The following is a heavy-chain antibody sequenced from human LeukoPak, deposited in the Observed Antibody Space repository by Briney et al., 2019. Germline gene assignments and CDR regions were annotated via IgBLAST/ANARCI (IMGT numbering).Heavy chain of an antibody. D-gene: IGHD3-10*01. CDR2: INPNSGDT. CDR1: GYTFTDYF. CDR3: ARGDYMVRGVIITSDY. J-gene: IGHJ4*02. Sequence: ASVNVSCKASGYTFTDYFIHWVRQAPGQGLEWMGWINPNSGDTNYAQKFQGRVTMTRDTSISTAYMELSSLRSDDTAIYYCARGDYMVRGVIITSDYWGQGTLDSVSS. V-gene: IGHV1-2*02.